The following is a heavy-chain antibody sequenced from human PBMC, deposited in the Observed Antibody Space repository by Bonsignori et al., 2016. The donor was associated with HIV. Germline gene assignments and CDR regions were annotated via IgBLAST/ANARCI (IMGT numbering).Heavy chain of an antibody. Sequence: WIRQPPGKGLEWVGFIRSKAYGGTTEYAASVKGRFTISRDDSKSIAYLQMNSLKTEDTAVYYCTREGRLSSSWTSYDSSGYYYHWGQGTLVTVSS. D-gene: IGHD3-22*01. CDR3: TREGRLSSSWTSYDSSGYYYH. CDR2: IRSKAYGGTT. J-gene: IGHJ5*02. V-gene: IGHV3-49*02.